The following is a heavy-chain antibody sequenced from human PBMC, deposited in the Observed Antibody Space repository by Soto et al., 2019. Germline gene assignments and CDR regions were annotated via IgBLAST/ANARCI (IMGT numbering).Heavy chain of an antibody. CDR3: AKDQDYGDYGGYFDY. CDR2: ISYDGSNK. D-gene: IGHD4-17*01. Sequence: QVQLVESGGGVVQPGRSLRLSCAASGFTFSSYGMHWVRQAPGKGLEWVAVISYDGSNKYYADSVKGRFTISSENSKNTLYLQMISLRAEDTAVYYCAKDQDYGDYGGYFDYWGQGTLVTVSS. V-gene: IGHV3-30*18. J-gene: IGHJ4*02. CDR1: GFTFSSYG.